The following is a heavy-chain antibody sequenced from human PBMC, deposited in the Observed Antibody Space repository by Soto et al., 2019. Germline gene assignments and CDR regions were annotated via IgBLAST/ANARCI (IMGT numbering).Heavy chain of an antibody. CDR2: IYYSGST. V-gene: IGHV4-59*08. CDR3: ARLPSNYFDY. Sequence: PSETLSLTCTVSGVSISSYYWSWIRQPPGKGLEWIGYIYYSGSTNYNPSLKSRVTISVDTSKNQFSLRLSSVTAADTAVYYCARLPSNYFDYWGQGTLVTVSS. CDR1: GVSISSYY. D-gene: IGHD2-2*01. J-gene: IGHJ4*01.